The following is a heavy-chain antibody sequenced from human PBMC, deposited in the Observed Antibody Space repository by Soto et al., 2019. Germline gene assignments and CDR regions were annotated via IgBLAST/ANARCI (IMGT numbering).Heavy chain of an antibody. Sequence: ASVKVSCKASGYTFTNYGISWVRQAPGQGLEWMGWINVYNGNTKYAQKVQGRVTMTTDATTSTAYMELRSLRSDDTAVYYCARGGRDSSGYYFDYWGQGTLVTVSS. D-gene: IGHD3-22*01. J-gene: IGHJ4*02. CDR2: INVYNGNT. CDR3: ARGGRDSSGYYFDY. V-gene: IGHV1-18*01. CDR1: GYTFTNYG.